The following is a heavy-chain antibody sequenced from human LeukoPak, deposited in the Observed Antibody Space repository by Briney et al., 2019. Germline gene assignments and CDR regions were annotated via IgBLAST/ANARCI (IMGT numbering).Heavy chain of an antibody. Sequence: GASVKVSCKASGYTFTSYGISWVRQAPGQGLEWMGWISSYNGNTNYAQKLQGRVTMTTDTSTSTAYMELRSLRSDDTAVYYCARARGVGCSGGSCRYFDYWGQGTLVTVSS. D-gene: IGHD2-15*01. J-gene: IGHJ4*02. CDR3: ARARGVGCSGGSCRYFDY. V-gene: IGHV1-18*01. CDR1: GYTFTSYG. CDR2: ISSYNGNT.